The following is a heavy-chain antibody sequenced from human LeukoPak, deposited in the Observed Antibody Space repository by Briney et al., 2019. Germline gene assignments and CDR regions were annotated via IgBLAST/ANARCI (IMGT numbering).Heavy chain of an antibody. CDR3: ASYLYWWSDLGY. CDR1: GFTFSSYG. CDR2: IRYDGSNK. J-gene: IGHJ4*02. Sequence: GGSMRLSCAASGFTFSSYGIHWVRQAPGKGLEWVAFIRYDGSNKYYADSVKGRFTISRDNSKNTLYLQMNSLRAEDTAVYYCASYLYWWSDLGYWGQGTLVTVSS. V-gene: IGHV3-30*02. D-gene: IGHD2-8*02.